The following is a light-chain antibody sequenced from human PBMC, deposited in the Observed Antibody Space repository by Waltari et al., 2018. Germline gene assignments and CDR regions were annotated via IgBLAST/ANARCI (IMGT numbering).Light chain of an antibody. Sequence: IVMTQSPASLSVSPGERATLSCKTSQSISTNLAWYQQKPGQAPRLLVYAASTRAPGFAARFSGSGSWTEFTLTISSLQSEDFAIYYCQQYIDWPPGTFGQGTRVEIK. CDR1: QSISTN. CDR2: AAS. V-gene: IGKV3-15*01. J-gene: IGKJ1*01. CDR3: QQYIDWPPGT.